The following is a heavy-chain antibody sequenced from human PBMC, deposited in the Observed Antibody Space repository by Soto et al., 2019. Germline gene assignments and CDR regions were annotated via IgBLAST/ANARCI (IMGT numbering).Heavy chain of an antibody. D-gene: IGHD1-26*01. V-gene: IGHV3-33*01. Sequence: GGSLRLSCAASGFTFSSCAMHWVRQAPGKGLEWLAVIWYDGSQQYYGDSLKGRFTISRDNSKNTLYLQMNSLRAEDTATYYCARAGISIVGASTFYYGMDVWGQGTTVTVSS. J-gene: IGHJ6*02. CDR3: ARAGISIVGASTFYYGMDV. CDR2: IWYDGSQQ. CDR1: GFTFSSCA.